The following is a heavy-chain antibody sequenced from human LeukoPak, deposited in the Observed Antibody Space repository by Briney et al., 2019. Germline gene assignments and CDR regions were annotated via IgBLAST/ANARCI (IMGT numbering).Heavy chain of an antibody. Sequence: ASVSVSCKASGYTFTGYYMHWVRQAPGQGLEWMGWINPNSGDTNYAQKFQGRVTMTRDTSISTAYMELSRLRSDDTAVYYCARDKSGSSGWYSYFDYWGQGTLVTVSS. V-gene: IGHV1-2*02. CDR2: INPNSGDT. CDR3: ARDKSGSSGWYSYFDY. CDR1: GYTFTGYY. J-gene: IGHJ4*02. D-gene: IGHD6-19*01.